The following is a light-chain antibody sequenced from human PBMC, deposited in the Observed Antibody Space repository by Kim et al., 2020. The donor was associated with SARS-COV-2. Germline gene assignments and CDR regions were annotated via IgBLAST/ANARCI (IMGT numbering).Light chain of an antibody. V-gene: IGKV3-20*01. CDR1: QSVSSSY. CDR2: AAS. CDR3: QQYGSSLWT. Sequence: SPGERATLSCRASQSVSSSYLAWYQQKPGQAPRLLIYAASSRATGIPDRFSGSESGTDFTLTISRLEPEDFAVYYCQQYGSSLWTFGLGTKVEIK. J-gene: IGKJ1*01.